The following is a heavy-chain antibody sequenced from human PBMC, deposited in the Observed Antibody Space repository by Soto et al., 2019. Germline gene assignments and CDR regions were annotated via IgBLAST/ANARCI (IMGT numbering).Heavy chain of an antibody. D-gene: IGHD2-15*01. V-gene: IGHV4-59*01. J-gene: IGHJ3*02. Sequence: QLQLQESGPGLVKPSETLSLICTVSGGYISGYYWNWIRQPPGKGLEWIGFVYDSGTSYNASLTSRLTLVSDTSTTQFSLTLNYVTAGDTAVDYCARQLEAAVSYSYDIWGQGIMVTVSS. CDR1: GGYISGYY. CDR3: ARQLEAAVSYSYDI. CDR2: VYDSGT.